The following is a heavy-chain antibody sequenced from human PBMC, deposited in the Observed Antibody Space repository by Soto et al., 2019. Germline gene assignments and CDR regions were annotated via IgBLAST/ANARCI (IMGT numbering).Heavy chain of an antibody. Sequence: PGGSLRLSCAASGFTFSSNAMSWIRQPPGKGLDWVSTISGSGGSTFYADSVKGRFTISRDNSKNTLYLQMNSLRAEDTAIYYYAKADSYSLTSWGQGTQVTVS. CDR3: AKADSYSLTS. J-gene: IGHJ4*02. CDR1: GFTFSSNA. D-gene: IGHD1-26*01. V-gene: IGHV3-23*01. CDR2: ISGSGGST.